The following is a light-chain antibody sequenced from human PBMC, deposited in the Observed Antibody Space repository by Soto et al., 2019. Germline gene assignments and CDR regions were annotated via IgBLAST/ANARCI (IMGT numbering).Light chain of an antibody. CDR3: AAWDDSLSSVV. CDR2: RNN. V-gene: IGLV1-47*01. Sequence: QSVLTQAPSASGTPGQRVTISCSGSSSNIGSNYVYWYQHLPGTAPKLLIYRNNQRPSGVPDRFSGSKSGTSASLAISGLRSEDEADYYCAAWDDSLSSVVFGGGTKVTVL. CDR1: SSNIGSNY. J-gene: IGLJ2*01.